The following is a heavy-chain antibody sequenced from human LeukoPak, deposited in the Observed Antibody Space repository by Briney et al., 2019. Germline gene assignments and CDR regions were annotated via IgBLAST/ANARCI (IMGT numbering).Heavy chain of an antibody. CDR2: ISNGGGAT. Sequence: GGSLRLSCVAYGYTFSPYWMSWVRQTPGKGLEWVASISNGGGATFYGDSVRGRFTVSRDDAKNSLFLQMNGLRSDDTAVYYCTRENYVPDSWGQGTLVTVSS. CDR3: TRENYVPDS. V-gene: IGHV3-7*03. CDR1: GYTFSPYW. D-gene: IGHD3-10*02. J-gene: IGHJ5*02.